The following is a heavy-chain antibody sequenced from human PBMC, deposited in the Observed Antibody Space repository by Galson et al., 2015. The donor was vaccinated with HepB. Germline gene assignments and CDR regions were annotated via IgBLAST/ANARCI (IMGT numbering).Heavy chain of an antibody. D-gene: IGHD3-10*01. J-gene: IGHJ4*02. CDR2: ISGSGGST. CDR3: AKVAEASYYGSGNYTY. Sequence: SLRLSCAASGFTFSSYAMHWVRQAPGKGLEWVSAISGSGGSTYYADSVKGRFTISRDNSKNTLYLQMNSLRAEDTAVYYCAKVAEASYYGSGNYTYWGQGTLVTVSS. V-gene: IGHV3-23*01. CDR1: GFTFSSYA.